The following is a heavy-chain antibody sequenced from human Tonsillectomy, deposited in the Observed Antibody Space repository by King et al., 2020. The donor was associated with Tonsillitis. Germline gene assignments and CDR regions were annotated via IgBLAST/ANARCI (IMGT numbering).Heavy chain of an antibody. Sequence: VQLVEFGGGLVQPGGSLRLSCAASGFTFSSYDMHWVRHATGKALEWVSAIGTAGDTYYPGSVKGRFTTSRENAKNSLYLQMNSLGAGDTAVYYCARAKGAGQFDYWGQGTLVTVSS. V-gene: IGHV3-13*01. CDR3: ARAKGAGQFDY. CDR1: GFTFSSYD. CDR2: IGTAGDT. J-gene: IGHJ4*02. D-gene: IGHD6-19*01.